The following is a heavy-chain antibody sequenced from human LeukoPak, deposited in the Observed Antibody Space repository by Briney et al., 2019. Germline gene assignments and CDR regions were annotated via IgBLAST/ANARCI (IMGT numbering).Heavy chain of an antibody. V-gene: IGHV4-34*01. CDR3: ARDDYYGMDV. CDR1: GGSFSGYY. CDR2: INHSGST. J-gene: IGHJ6*02. Sequence: SETLSLTCAVYGGSFSGYYWSWIRQPPGKGLEWIGEINHSGSTNYNPPLKSRVTISVDTSKNQFSLKLSSVTAADTAVYYCARDDYYGMDVWGQGTTVTVSS.